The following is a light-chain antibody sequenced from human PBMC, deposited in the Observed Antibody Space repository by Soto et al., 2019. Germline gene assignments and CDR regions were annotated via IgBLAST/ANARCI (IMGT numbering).Light chain of an antibody. CDR3: RQYNNLWA. V-gene: IGKV3-15*01. CDR2: RAS. J-gene: IGKJ1*01. Sequence: ILMTQSPASLSVSPGERATLSCRASQNIYSNIAWYQQRPGQAPRLLIYRASTRATGVPARFSGSGSGTEFTLTISGLQLEDFADCSCRQYNNLWAFGQGTKV. CDR1: QNIYSN.